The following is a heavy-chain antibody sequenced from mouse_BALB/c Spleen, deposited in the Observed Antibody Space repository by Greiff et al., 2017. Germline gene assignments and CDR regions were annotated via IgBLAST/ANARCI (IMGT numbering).Heavy chain of an antibody. D-gene: IGHD2-1*01. V-gene: IGHV1-7*01. J-gene: IGHJ4*01. Sequence: VQLQQSGAELAKPGASVKMSCKASGYTFTSYWMHWVKQRPGQGLEWIGYINPSTGYTEYNQKFKDKATLTADKSSSTAYMQLSSLTSEDSAVYYCARSDIYYGNSYAMDYWGQGTSVTVSS. CDR2: INPSTGYT. CDR1: GYTFTSYW. CDR3: ARSDIYYGNSYAMDY.